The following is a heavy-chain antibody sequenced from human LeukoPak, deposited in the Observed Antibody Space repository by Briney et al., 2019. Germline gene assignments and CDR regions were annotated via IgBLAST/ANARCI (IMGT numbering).Heavy chain of an antibody. CDR2: IRYDGSNK. V-gene: IGHV3-30*02. D-gene: IGHD6-13*01. Sequence: GGSLRLSCAASGLTFSSYGMHWVRQAPGKGLEWVAFIRYDGSNKYYADSVKGRFTISRDNSKNTLYLQMNSLRAEDTAVYYCARRKYSSRNDAFDIWGQGTMVTVSS. CDR1: GLTFSSYG. J-gene: IGHJ3*02. CDR3: ARRKYSSRNDAFDI.